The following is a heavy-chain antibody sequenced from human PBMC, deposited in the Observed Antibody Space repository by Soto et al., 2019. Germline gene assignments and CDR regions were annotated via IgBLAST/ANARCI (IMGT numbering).Heavy chain of an antibody. D-gene: IGHD6-19*01. Sequence: EVQLLESGGGLVQPGGSLRLSCAASGFTFSNSAMIWVRQAPGKGLEWVSSLVSSGDRTFYADSVKGRFTISRDNSKNTLYLQMNSLRVDDTAVYYCAKEGYSSGWYWDSWGQGTLVTVSS. CDR2: LVSSGDRT. CDR1: GFTFSNSA. J-gene: IGHJ4*02. CDR3: AKEGYSSGWYWDS. V-gene: IGHV3-23*01.